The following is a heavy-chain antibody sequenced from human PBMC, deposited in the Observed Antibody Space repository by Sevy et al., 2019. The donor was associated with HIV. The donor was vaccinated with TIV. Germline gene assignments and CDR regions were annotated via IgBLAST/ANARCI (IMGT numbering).Heavy chain of an antibody. CDR3: VRGKLGATIEDKSFDY. J-gene: IGHJ4*02. CDR2: INHSGGT. CDR1: GGTFSGHY. V-gene: IGHV4-34*01. D-gene: IGHD1-26*01. Sequence: SETLSLTCAVYGGTFSGHYWSWIRQPPGKRLEWIGQINHSGGTNYNPSLKSRVTISADTSKNKFSLKLTSVTAADTAVYYCVRGKLGATIEDKSFDYWGRGTLVTVSS.